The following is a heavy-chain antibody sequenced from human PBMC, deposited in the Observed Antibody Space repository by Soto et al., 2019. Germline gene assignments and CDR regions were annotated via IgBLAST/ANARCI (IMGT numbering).Heavy chain of an antibody. CDR3: ARLYKYDSNPYYYRFDS. CDR1: GYTFTSYD. V-gene: IGHV1-8*01. D-gene: IGHD3-22*01. J-gene: IGHJ5*01. CDR2: MNPNSGNT. Sequence: ASVKVSCKASGYTFTSYDINWVRQATGQGLEWMGWMNPNSGNTGYAQKFQGRVSMTRNTSVSTAYMELSSLRSEDTAVYYCARLYKYDSNPYYYRFDSWGQGTLVTVSS.